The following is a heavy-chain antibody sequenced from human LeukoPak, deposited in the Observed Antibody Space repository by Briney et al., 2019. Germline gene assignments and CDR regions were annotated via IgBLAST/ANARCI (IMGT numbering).Heavy chain of an antibody. CDR3: ASVWPPRHDCSSTSCYWLGSFDP. D-gene: IGHD2-2*01. V-gene: IGHV1-69*13. CDR1: GGTFSSYA. CDR2: IIPIFGTA. J-gene: IGHJ5*02. Sequence: SVKVSCKASGGTFSSYAISWVRQAPGQGPEWMGGIIPIFGTANYAQKFQGRVTITADESTSTAYMELSSLRSEGTAVYYCASVWPPRHDCSSTSCYWLGSFDPWGQGTLVTVSS.